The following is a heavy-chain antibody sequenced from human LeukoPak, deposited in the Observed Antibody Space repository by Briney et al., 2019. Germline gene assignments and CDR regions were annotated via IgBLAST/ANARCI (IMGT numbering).Heavy chain of an antibody. V-gene: IGHV3-23*01. CDR1: GFTFSSYA. J-gene: IGHJ4*02. CDR3: AKYCSSTSCLSSYYFDY. D-gene: IGHD2-2*01. CDR2: ISDIGTDT. Sequence: GGSLRLSCAASGFTFSSYAMSWVRQAPGKGLEWVSAISDIGTDTHYADSVKGRFTISRDNSKNTLYLQMNSLRAEDTAVYYCAKYCSSTSCLSSYYFDYWGQGTLVTVSS.